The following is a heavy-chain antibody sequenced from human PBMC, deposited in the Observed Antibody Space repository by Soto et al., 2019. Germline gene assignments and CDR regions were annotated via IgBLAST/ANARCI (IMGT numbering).Heavy chain of an antibody. CDR3: AREVQVHTPAFVY. CDR1: GGTFNTYA. Sequence: QVQLVQSGAEMKKPGSSVKVSCQSSGGTFNTYAMNWVRQAPGQGPEWMGDISPMFGAANYAPKFQGRVNITADESTGTSYMQWSSLTSEDTALYFCAREVQVHTPAFVYWGQGTLVTVSS. D-gene: IGHD3-10*01. CDR2: ISPMFGAA. V-gene: IGHV1-69*19. J-gene: IGHJ4*02.